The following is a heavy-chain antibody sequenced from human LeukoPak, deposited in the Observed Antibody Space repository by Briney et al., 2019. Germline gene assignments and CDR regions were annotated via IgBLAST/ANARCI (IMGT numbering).Heavy chain of an antibody. CDR2: IYTSGST. D-gene: IGHD1-26*01. CDR1: GGSISSYY. Sequence: PSETLSLTCTVSGGSISSYYWSWIRQPAGKGLEWIGRIYTSGSTNYDPSLKSRVTMSVDTSKNQFSLKLSSVTAADTAVYYCARVRWELLFRGLEYFDLWGRGTLVTVSS. V-gene: IGHV4-4*07. J-gene: IGHJ2*01. CDR3: ARVRWELLFRGLEYFDL.